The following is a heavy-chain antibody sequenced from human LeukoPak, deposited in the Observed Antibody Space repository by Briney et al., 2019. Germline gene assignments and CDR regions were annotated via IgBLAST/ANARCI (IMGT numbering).Heavy chain of an antibody. CDR2: INSDGSST. V-gene: IGHV3-74*01. CDR3: ARDGELYYYDSSGYYDY. D-gene: IGHD3-22*01. CDR1: GFAFSSYW. Sequence: GGSLRLSCAASGFAFSSYWMDWVRQAPGKGLVWVSRINSDGSSTSYADSVKGRFTISRDNAKNTLYLQMNSLRAEDTAVYYCARDGELYYYDSSGYYDYWGQGTLVTVSS. J-gene: IGHJ4*02.